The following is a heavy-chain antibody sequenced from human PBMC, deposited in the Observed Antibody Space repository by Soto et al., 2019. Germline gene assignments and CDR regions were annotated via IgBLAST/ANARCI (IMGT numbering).Heavy chain of an antibody. V-gene: IGHV1-18*01. CDR2: ISAYNGNT. CDR1: GYTFTSYG. D-gene: IGHD6-6*01. Sequence: QVQLVQSGAEVKKPGASVKVSCKASGYTFTSYGISWVRQAPGQGLEWMGWISAYNGNTNYAQKLQGRVTMTTDTSTSTAYRELRSLRSDDTAGYYCARGAARPGLVRSWFDPWGQGTLVTVSS. J-gene: IGHJ5*02. CDR3: ARGAARPGLVRSWFDP.